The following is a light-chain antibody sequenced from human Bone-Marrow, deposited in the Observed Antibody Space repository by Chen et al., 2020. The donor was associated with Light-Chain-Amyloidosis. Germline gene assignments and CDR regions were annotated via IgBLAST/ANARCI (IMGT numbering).Light chain of an antibody. CDR3: SSYNITNTLV. CDR2: EVT. V-gene: IGLV2-14*01. J-gene: IGLJ1*01. CDR1: RRDVGGDNN. Sequence: QSALTQPASVSGTPGQSITISCTGTRRDVGGDNNVSWYQQHPDKAPKLMIYEVTNRPSWVPNRFSGSKSDTTASLIISGLQTEDEADYFCSSYNITNTLVFGSGTRVTVL.